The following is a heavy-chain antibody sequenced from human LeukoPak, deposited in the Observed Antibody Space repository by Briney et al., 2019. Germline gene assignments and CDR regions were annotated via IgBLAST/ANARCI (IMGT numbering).Heavy chain of an antibody. J-gene: IGHJ4*02. V-gene: IGHV4-39*07. Sequence: YPSETLSLTCTVSGGSISSSSYYWGWIRQPPGKGLEWIGEINHSGSTNYNPSLKSRVTISVDTSKNQFSLKLSSVTAADTAVYYCARGGLVATTRGADFDYWGQGTLVTVSS. D-gene: IGHD5-12*01. CDR3: ARGGLVATTRGADFDY. CDR1: GGSISSSSYY. CDR2: INHSGST.